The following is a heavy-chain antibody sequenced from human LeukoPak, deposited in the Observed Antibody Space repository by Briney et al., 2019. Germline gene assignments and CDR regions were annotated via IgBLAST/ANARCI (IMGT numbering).Heavy chain of an antibody. Sequence: GGSLRLSCEASGFTFSRYWMHWVRQAPGKGLVWVSRIKSDGKTNYADSVKGRFTISRDNAKNTVSLQMDSLRAEDTGVYYCARAPSEVGGYYPEYFRHWGQGTLVTVSS. D-gene: IGHD3-22*01. CDR2: IKSDGKT. CDR1: GFTFSRYW. CDR3: ARAPSEVGGYYPEYFRH. V-gene: IGHV3-74*01. J-gene: IGHJ1*01.